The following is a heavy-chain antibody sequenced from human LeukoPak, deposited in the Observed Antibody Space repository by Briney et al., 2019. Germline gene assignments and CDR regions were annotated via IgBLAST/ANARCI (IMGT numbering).Heavy chain of an antibody. J-gene: IGHJ4*02. CDR2: ISYDGSNK. Sequence: GGSLRLSCAASGFTFSSYAMHWVRQAPGKGLEWVAVISYDGSNKYYADSVKGRFTISRDNSKNTLYLRMNGLRAEDTAVYYCARDLASLPVRGALDYWGQGTLVTVSS. D-gene: IGHD3-10*01. CDR1: GFTFSSYA. V-gene: IGHV3-30-3*01. CDR3: ARDLASLPVRGALDY.